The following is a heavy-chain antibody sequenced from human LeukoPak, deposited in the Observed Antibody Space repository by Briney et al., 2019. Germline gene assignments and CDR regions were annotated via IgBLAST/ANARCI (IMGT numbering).Heavy chain of an antibody. CDR2: IYSSGTT. CDR1: GDSISSGGYY. V-gene: IGHV4-31*03. CDR3: ARDSGGYGDYDC. Sequence: PSQTLSLTCTVSGDSISSGGYYWSWIRQPPGKGLEWIGYIYSSGTTYYSPSLKSRLTISVDTSRNQFSLKLTSVTAADTAVYYCARDSGGYGDYDCWGQGALVTVSS. D-gene: IGHD4-17*01. J-gene: IGHJ4*02.